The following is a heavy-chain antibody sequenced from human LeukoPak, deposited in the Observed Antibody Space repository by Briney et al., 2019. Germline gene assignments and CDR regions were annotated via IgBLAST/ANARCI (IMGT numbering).Heavy chain of an antibody. Sequence: GGSLRLSCAASGFTFSSYGIHWVRQAPGKGLEWVAFIRYDGSHKYYADSVKGRFTISRDNSKNTLYLQMNSLRAEDTAVYYCAKDPYNWNYGNYFDYWGQGTLVTVSS. J-gene: IGHJ4*02. CDR3: AKDPYNWNYGNYFDY. CDR1: GFTFSSYG. D-gene: IGHD1-7*01. V-gene: IGHV3-30*02. CDR2: IRYDGSHK.